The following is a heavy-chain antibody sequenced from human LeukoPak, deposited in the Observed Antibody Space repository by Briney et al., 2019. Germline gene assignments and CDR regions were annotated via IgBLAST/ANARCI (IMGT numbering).Heavy chain of an antibody. CDR3: ARDRYSYGYPLDY. V-gene: IGHV4-4*07. D-gene: IGHD5-18*01. Sequence: TSETLSLTCAVYGGSFSVYYWSWIRQPAGKGLEWIGRIYTSGSTYYNPSLKSRVTMSVDTSKNQFSLKLSSVTAADTAVYYCARDRYSYGYPLDYWGQGTLVTVSS. CDR2: IYTSGST. J-gene: IGHJ4*02. CDR1: GGSFSVYY.